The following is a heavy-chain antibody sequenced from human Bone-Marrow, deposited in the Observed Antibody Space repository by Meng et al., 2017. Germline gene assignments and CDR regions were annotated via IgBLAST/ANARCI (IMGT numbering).Heavy chain of an antibody. CDR2: INPSGGST. D-gene: IGHD6-19*01. Sequence: ASVKVSCKASGYTFTSYYMHWVRQAPGQGLEWMGIINPSGGSTSCAQKFQGRVTMTRDTSTTTVYMELSSLRSEDTAVYYCARDFLDGGWYSQVWAFDYWGQGTLVTVSS. J-gene: IGHJ4*02. CDR3: ARDFLDGGWYSQVWAFDY. V-gene: IGHV1-46*01. CDR1: GYTFTSYY.